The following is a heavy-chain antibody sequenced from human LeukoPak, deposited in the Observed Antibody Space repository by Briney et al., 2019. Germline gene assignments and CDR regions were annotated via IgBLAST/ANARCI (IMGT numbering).Heavy chain of an antibody. V-gene: IGHV4-30-4*01. D-gene: IGHD1-26*01. CDR1: GGSLSSGDYY. CDR2: IYYSGST. Sequence: SETLSLTCTVSGGSLSSGDYYWSWIRQPPGKGLEWIGYIYYSGSTYYNPSLKSRVTISVDTSKNQFSLKLSSVTAADTAVYYCARGKWELLVDYWGQGTLVTVFS. J-gene: IGHJ4*02. CDR3: ARGKWELLVDY.